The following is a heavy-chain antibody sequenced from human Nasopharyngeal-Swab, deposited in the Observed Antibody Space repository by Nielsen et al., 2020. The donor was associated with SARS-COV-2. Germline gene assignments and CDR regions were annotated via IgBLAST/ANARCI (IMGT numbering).Heavy chain of an antibody. CDR1: GGSISSSSYY. Sequence: SETLSLTCTVSGGSISSSSYYWGWIRQPPGKGLEWIGSIYYSGSTYYNPSLKSRVTISVDTSKNQFSLKLSSVTAADTAVYYCARLVGIKESIFGVVKGRGYYGMDVWGQGTTVTVSS. CDR2: IYYSGST. V-gene: IGHV4-39*07. J-gene: IGHJ6*02. CDR3: ARLVGIKESIFGVVKGRGYYGMDV. D-gene: IGHD3-3*01.